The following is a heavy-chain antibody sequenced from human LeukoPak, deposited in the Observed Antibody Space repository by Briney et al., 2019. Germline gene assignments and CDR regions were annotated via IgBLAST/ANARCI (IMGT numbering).Heavy chain of an antibody. CDR1: GFTFSRYG. D-gene: IGHD3-10*01. J-gene: IGHJ4*02. CDR3: ARDPYGSGDGYFDY. CDR2: ISYDGSDK. V-gene: IGHV3-30*03. Sequence: PGGSLRLSCAASGFTFSRYGMHWVRQAPGKGLESVAVISYDGSDKYFADSVKGRFTISRDNSKNTLYLQMNSLRLEDTAVYYCARDPYGSGDGYFDYWGQGTLVTVSS.